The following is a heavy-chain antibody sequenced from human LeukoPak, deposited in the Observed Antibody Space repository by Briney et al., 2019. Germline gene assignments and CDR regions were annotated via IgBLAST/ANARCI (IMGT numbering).Heavy chain of an antibody. Sequence: SETLSLTCTVSGGSISSSSYYWGWIRQPPGKGLEWIGSIYYSGSTYYNPSLKSRVTISVDTSKNQFSLKLSSVTAADTAVYFCASRASTMVRGVITAGWFDPWGQGTLVTVSS. D-gene: IGHD3-10*01. CDR1: GGSISSSSYY. J-gene: IGHJ5*02. V-gene: IGHV4-39*01. CDR2: IYYSGST. CDR3: ASRASTMVRGVITAGWFDP.